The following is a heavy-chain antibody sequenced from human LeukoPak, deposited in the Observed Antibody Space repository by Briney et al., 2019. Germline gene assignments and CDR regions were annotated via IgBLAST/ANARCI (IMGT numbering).Heavy chain of an antibody. J-gene: IGHJ5*02. CDR2: IIPILGIA. CDR1: GGTFSSYA. Sequence: SVKVSCKASGGTFSSYAISWVRQAPGQGLEWMGRIIPILGIANYAQKFQGRVTITADKSTSTAYMELSSLRSEDTAVYYCAREPDYGHPEGFDPWGQGTLVTVSS. D-gene: IGHD3-10*01. CDR3: AREPDYGHPEGFDP. V-gene: IGHV1-69*04.